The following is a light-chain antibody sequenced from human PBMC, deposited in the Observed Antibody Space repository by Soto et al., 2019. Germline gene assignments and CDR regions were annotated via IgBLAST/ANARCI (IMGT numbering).Light chain of an antibody. CDR2: GAP. V-gene: IGKV3-20*01. CDR3: QQYATSPLT. J-gene: IGKJ2*01. CDR1: QTVASNH. Sequence: EIVLTQSPGTLSLSPGERATLFCRASQTVASNHLAWYQQKPGQAPRLLIYGAPRRATGIPDRFSGSGSGTAFTLTISRLEPEDFAVYYCQQYATSPLTFGQGTKLEIK.